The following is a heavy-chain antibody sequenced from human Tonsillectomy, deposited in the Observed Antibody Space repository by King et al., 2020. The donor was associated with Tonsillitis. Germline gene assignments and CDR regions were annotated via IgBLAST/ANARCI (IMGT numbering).Heavy chain of an antibody. CDR2: IKQDGSEK. CDR1: GFTFSSYW. CDR3: ARRTSGLARSYYYYYMDV. Sequence: VQLVESGGGLVQPGGSLRLSCAASGFTFSSYWMTWVRQAPGKGLEWVATIKQDGSEKYDVDFWKGRFTISRDNTKTSLYLQMNSLGVEDTAGYYCARRTSGLARSYYYYYMDVWGKGTTGTVSS. D-gene: IGHD3/OR15-3a*01. V-gene: IGHV3-7*01. J-gene: IGHJ6*03.